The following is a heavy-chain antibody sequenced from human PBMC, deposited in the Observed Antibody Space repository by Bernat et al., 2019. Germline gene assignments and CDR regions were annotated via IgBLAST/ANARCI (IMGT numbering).Heavy chain of an antibody. CDR2: TRDTP. CDR1: EFTFSGHF. V-gene: IGHV3-72*01. CDR3: LGWYYGMNV. Sequence: EMQLVQSGGGLVQPGGSLRLACAGSEFTFSGHFIDWVRRAPGKGLEWIGRTRDTPQYAASVKGRFSMSRDDPKNLLYLQMNSLKSEDTAVYYCLGWYYGMNVWGQGTTVTVS. J-gene: IGHJ6*02. D-gene: IGHD6-19*01.